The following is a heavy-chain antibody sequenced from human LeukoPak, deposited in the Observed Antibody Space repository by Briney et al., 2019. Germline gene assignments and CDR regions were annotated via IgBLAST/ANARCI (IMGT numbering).Heavy chain of an antibody. Sequence: GGSLRLSCVAYGFTFSSYIINWVRQAPGKGLEWVSSISGSSSDIYYADSVKGRFTISRDNAKNSVFLQMNSLRGEDTGFYYCSRFYYDASGFYGSDSWGQGTLV. D-gene: IGHD3-22*01. CDR1: GFTFSSYI. V-gene: IGHV3-21*03. CDR2: ISGSSSDI. J-gene: IGHJ5*01. CDR3: SRFYYDASGFYGSDS.